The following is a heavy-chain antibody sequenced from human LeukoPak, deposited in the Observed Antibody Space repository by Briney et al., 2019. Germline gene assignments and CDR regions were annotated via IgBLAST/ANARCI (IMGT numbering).Heavy chain of an antibody. V-gene: IGHV3-23*01. CDR3: AKSITIFAQYYFDY. CDR1: GFIFSSYS. J-gene: IGHJ4*02. D-gene: IGHD3-3*01. CDR2: ITGSGGNT. Sequence: GSLRLSCAASGFIFSSYSMSWVRQAPGKGLEWVSVITGSGGNTYYADSVKGRFTISKDNSKNTVYLQMSSLRVDDTAVYYCAKSITIFAQYYFDYWGQGTLVTVSS.